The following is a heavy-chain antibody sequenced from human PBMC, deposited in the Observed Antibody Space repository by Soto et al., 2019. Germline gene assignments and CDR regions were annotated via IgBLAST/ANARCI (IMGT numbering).Heavy chain of an antibody. CDR2: IWYDGSNK. CDR3: ARVRAVAGIFHDY. CDR1: GFTFSSYG. Sequence: QVQLVESGGGVVQPGRSLRLSCAASGFTFSSYGMHWVRQAPGKGLEWVAVIWYDGSNKYYADSVKGRFTISRDNSKNTLYLQMNSLRAEDTAVYYCARVRAVAGIFHDYWGQGTLVTVSS. V-gene: IGHV3-33*01. D-gene: IGHD6-19*01. J-gene: IGHJ4*02.